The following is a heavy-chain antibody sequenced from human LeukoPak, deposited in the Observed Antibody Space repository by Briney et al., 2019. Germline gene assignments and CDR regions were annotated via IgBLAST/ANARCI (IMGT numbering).Heavy chain of an antibody. Sequence: GASVKVSCKASGYTFINYAISWVRQAPGQGLEWMGGIIPIFGTANYAQKFQGRVTITADESTSTAYMELSSLRSEDTAVYYCAGLVVGALPDPWGQGTLVTVSS. V-gene: IGHV1-69*13. J-gene: IGHJ5*02. D-gene: IGHD3-10*01. CDR3: AGLVVGALPDP. CDR2: IIPIFGTA. CDR1: GYTFINYA.